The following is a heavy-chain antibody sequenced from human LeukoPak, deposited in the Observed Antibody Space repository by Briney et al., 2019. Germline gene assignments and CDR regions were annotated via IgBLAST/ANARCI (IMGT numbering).Heavy chain of an antibody. Sequence: SETLSLTCTVSGGSISSYYWSWVRQPPGKGLEWIGYIYYSGSTNYNPSLKSRVTISVDTSKNQFSLKLSSVTAADTAVYYCARSRDGYNFGYWGQGTLVTVSS. CDR3: ARSRDGYNFGY. CDR1: GGSISSYY. D-gene: IGHD5-12*01. V-gene: IGHV4-59*08. J-gene: IGHJ4*02. CDR2: IYYSGST.